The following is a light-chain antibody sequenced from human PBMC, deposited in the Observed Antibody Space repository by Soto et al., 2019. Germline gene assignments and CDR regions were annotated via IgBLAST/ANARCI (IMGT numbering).Light chain of an antibody. CDR1: QSVSSY. CDR2: GAS. CDR3: QQYSNWRT. J-gene: IGKJ1*01. Sequence: EIVMTQSPATLSLSPGERATLSCRASQSVSSYLAWYQQKPGQAPRLLIYGASTRATGIPARFSGSVSGTEFTLTISSLQSEDFAVYYCQQYSNWRTFGQGTKVDIK. V-gene: IGKV3-15*01.